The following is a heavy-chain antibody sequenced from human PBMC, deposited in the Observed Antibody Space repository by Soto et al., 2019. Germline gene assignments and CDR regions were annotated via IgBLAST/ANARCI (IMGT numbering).Heavy chain of an antibody. CDR3: ARGVEGWYFDY. CDR1: GYRFTNYW. J-gene: IGHJ4*02. Sequence: PGESLKISCEGSGYRFTNYWIGWVRQMPGKGLEWMGIIYPGDSETRYSPSFEGRVTISVDTSINTTYVQWSSLRDDDTAVHYCARGVEGWYFDYWGRGTLVTVSS. D-gene: IGHD3-3*01. CDR2: IYPGDSET. V-gene: IGHV5-51*01.